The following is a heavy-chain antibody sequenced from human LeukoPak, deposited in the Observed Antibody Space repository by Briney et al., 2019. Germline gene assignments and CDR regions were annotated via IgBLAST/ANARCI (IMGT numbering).Heavy chain of an antibody. V-gene: IGHV4-59*08. D-gene: IGHD6-19*01. CDR1: GGSISSYY. Sequence: PSETLSLTCTVSGGSISSYYWSWIRQPPGKGLEWIGYINYSGSTDYNPSLKSRVTISVDTSKNEFSLKLTSVTAADTAVYYCATSRRLADAFDIWGQGTMVTVSS. CDR3: ATSRRLADAFDI. CDR2: INYSGST. J-gene: IGHJ3*02.